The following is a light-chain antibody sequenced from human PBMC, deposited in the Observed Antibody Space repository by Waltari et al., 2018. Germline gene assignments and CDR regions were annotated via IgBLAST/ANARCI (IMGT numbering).Light chain of an antibody. CDR3: QTGGHGTWV. Sequence: QLVVTQSPSASASLGASVQLTCPLRSGHSSNLIAWLQQQPEKGPRYLMKVHSDGSHSRGDEIPDRFSGSSSGAERHLTISSLQAEDEADYYCQTGGHGTWVFGGGTKLTVL. CDR2: VHSDGSH. CDR1: SGHSSNL. V-gene: IGLV4-69*01. J-gene: IGLJ3*02.